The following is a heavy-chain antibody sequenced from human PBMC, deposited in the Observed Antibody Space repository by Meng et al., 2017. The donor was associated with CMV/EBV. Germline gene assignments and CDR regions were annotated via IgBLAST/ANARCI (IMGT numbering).Heavy chain of an antibody. J-gene: IGHJ4*02. D-gene: IGHD6-19*01. Sequence: QVQLVQSGAEMKKPGASVKVSGTASGFTFSNYYIHWVRQAPGQGLEWMGWVNSNNDATNYARKFQGRVSMTRDTSISTAHMELSRLMSDDTAVYYCVRSSGWSLFDYWGQGTLVTVSS. CDR2: VNSNNDAT. CDR1: GFTFSNYY. CDR3: VRSSGWSLFDY. V-gene: IGHV1-2*02.